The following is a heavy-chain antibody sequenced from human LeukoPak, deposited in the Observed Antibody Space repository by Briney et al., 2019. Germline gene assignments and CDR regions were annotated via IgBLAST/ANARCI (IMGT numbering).Heavy chain of an antibody. V-gene: IGHV3-7*01. Sequence: GGSLRLSCAASGFTFTTYWMNWFRQAPGKGPEWVANIKHDGSEKNYVDSVKGRFIISRDNAENSLYLQMNSLGAEDTAVYYCATDRDSSWQKRFDYWGQGTLVTVSS. J-gene: IGHJ4*02. CDR2: IKHDGSEK. CDR3: ATDRDSSWQKRFDY. D-gene: IGHD6-13*01. CDR1: GFTFTTYW.